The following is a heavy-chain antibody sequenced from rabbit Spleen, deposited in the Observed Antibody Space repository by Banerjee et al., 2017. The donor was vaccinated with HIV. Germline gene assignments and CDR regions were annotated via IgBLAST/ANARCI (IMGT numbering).Heavy chain of an antibody. Sequence: QSLEESGGDLVKPGASLTLTCTASGFDLSNYFYMCWVRQAPGKGLEWIACIDTGSSGFTYFASWAKGRFTVSKTSSTTVTLHMTSLTAADTATYFCARDTSSSFSSYGMDLWGQGTLVTVS. CDR1: GFDLSNYFY. D-gene: IGHD1-1*01. V-gene: IGHV1S40*01. CDR3: ARDTSSSFSSYGMDL. J-gene: IGHJ6*01. CDR2: IDTGSSGFT.